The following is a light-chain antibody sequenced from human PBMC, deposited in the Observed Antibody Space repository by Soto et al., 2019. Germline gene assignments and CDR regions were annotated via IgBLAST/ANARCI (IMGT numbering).Light chain of an antibody. V-gene: IGLV2-14*01. Sequence: SALTQPASVSGSPGQSITISCTGTSGDIGSYNRVSWYQQHPGKAPKLIIYEVTDRPSGVSNRFSGSKSGNTASLTISGLQAGDEAEYYCSSYTNINKRACVFGTGTKVTVL. CDR2: EVT. J-gene: IGLJ1*01. CDR1: SGDIGSYNR. CDR3: SSYTNINKRACV.